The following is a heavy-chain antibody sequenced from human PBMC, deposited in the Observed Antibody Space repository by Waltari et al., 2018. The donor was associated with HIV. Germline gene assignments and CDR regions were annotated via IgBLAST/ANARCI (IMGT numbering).Heavy chain of an antibody. CDR1: GFTFADCP. D-gene: IGHD3-3*01. Sequence: EVQLVESGVGLVQPGRSLSLSCAAPGFTFADCPTPRVRQCPGKGLEWVSGISWNSGITDYGDSVKGRFTISRDNAKNSLYLQMNSLTVEDTAFYYCAKGGSHLTIFEAWFDSWGQGTLVTVSS. CDR2: ISWNSGIT. V-gene: IGHV3-9*01. CDR3: AKGGSHLTIFEAWFDS. J-gene: IGHJ5*01.